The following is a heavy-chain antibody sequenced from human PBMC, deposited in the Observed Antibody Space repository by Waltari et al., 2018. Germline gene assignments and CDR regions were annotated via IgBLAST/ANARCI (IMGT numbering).Heavy chain of an antibody. CDR3: ARLGVQQLRWFDP. V-gene: IGHV4-34*01. CDR1: GGSFSGYY. CDR2: INHSGST. J-gene: IGHJ5*02. D-gene: IGHD6-13*01. Sequence: QVQLQQWGAGLLKPSETLSLTCAVYGGSFSGYYWSWIRQPPGKGLEWIGEINHSGSTNYNPSLKSRVTISVDTSKNQFSLKLSSVTAADTAVYYCARLGVQQLRWFDPWGQGTLVTVSS.